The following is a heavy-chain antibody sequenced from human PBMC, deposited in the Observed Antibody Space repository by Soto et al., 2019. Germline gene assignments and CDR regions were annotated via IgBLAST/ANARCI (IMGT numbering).Heavy chain of an antibody. CDR2: MNPNSGNT. Sequence: QVQLVQSGAEVKKPGASVKVSCKASGYTFTSYDINWVRQATGQGLEWMGWMNPNSGNTGYAQKFQGRVTMTRDNSISTAYMELSSLTSEETAVYYCARSRRAGFNWFDPWGQGTLVTVSS. V-gene: IGHV1-8*01. D-gene: IGHD3-10*01. J-gene: IGHJ5*02. CDR3: ARSRRAGFNWFDP. CDR1: GYTFTSYD.